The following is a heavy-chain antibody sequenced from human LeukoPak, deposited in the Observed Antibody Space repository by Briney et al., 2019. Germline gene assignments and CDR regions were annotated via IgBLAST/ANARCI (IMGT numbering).Heavy chain of an antibody. J-gene: IGHJ4*02. V-gene: IGHV1-8*01. CDR1: GYTFTSYD. CDR3: ARGQPLPGYYYDSSGYYFDY. CDR2: MNPNSGNT. Sequence: ASVKVFCKASGYTFTSYDINWVRQATGQGLEWMGWMNPNSGNTGYAQKFQGRVTMTRNTSISTAYMELSSLRSEDTAVYYCARGQPLPGYYYDSSGYYFDYWGQGTLVTVSS. D-gene: IGHD3-22*01.